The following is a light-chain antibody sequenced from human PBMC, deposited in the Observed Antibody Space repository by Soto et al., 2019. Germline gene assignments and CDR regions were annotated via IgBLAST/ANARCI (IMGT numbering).Light chain of an antibody. CDR3: QQRSSWPLT. V-gene: IGKV3-11*01. J-gene: IGKJ4*01. CDR1: QSVSSF. CDR2: DAS. Sequence: EIVMTQSPATLSVSPGERATLSCRASQSVSSFLAWYQQKPGQAPRLLIYDASNRATGIPARFSGTGSGTDLTLTISSLEPDDFAVYYCQQRSSWPLTFGGGTKVDIK.